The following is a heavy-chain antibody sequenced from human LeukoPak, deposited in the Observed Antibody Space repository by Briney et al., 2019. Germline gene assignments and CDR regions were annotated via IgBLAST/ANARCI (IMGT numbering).Heavy chain of an antibody. CDR1: GYTFTDYY. CDR3: ARPRATKLVDDGFDI. CDR2: INPDSGGT. Sequence: ASVKVSCKASGYTFTDYYIHWVRQAPGQGLEWMGRINPDSGGTNFAQKFQARVTVTRDTSISTAYMELSTLRFDDTAVYYCARPRATKLVDDGFDIWGQGTIVTVSS. V-gene: IGHV1-2*06. J-gene: IGHJ3*02. D-gene: IGHD1-26*01.